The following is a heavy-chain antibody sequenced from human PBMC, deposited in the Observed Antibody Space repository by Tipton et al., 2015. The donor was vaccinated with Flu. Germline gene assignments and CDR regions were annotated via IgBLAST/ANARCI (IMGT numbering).Heavy chain of an antibody. CDR1: GYTFTSYG. CDR3: ARGSYSSSYNCFDP. Sequence: QVQLVQSGAEVKKPGASVKVSCKASGYTFTSYGISWVRQASGHGLEWMGWISAYNGNTNYAQKLQGRVTMTTDTSTSTAYMEPRSPRSDDTAVYYCARGSYSSSYNCFDPWGQGTLVTVSS. CDR2: ISAYNGNT. J-gene: IGHJ5*02. V-gene: IGHV1-18*01. D-gene: IGHD6-6*01.